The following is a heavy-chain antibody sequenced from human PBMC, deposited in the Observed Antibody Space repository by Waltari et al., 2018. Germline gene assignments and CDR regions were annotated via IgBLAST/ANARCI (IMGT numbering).Heavy chain of an antibody. CDR1: GDSMSTSDY. V-gene: IGHV4-4*02. CDR3: ARDRGRGLYLDT. Sequence: QLQLQESGPGLVKPSGTLSLICAVSGDSMSTSDYWSWVRQPPGKGLEWIGQVRGDGKTNYNPSFASRVTMSLDTSTYHFALKLTSATAADTALYYCARDRGRGLYLDTWGQGTLVTLSP. D-gene: IGHD1-1*01. J-gene: IGHJ4*02. CDR2: VRGDGKT.